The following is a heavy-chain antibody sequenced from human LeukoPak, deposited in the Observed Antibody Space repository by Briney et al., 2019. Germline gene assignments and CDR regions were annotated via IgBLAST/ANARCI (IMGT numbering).Heavy chain of an antibody. D-gene: IGHD2-2*01. Sequence: GESLKISCKGSGYSFTSYWIGWVRQMPGKGLEWMGIIYPGDSDTRYSPSFQGQVTISADKSISTAYLQWSSLKASDTAVYYCARGCGSASCPYFFDNWGQGTLVTVSS. CDR3: ARGCGSASCPYFFDN. J-gene: IGHJ4*02. V-gene: IGHV5-51*01. CDR2: IYPGDSDT. CDR1: GYSFTSYW.